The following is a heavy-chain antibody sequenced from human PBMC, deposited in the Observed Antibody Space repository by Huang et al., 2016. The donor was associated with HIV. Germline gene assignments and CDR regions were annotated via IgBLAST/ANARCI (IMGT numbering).Heavy chain of an antibody. CDR1: GGSISTGNYD. J-gene: IGHJ3*02. D-gene: IGHD3-3*01. Sequence: QVQLQESGPGLVKPSETLSLTCTVSGGSISTGNYDWSWIRQPAGKGLEWVGHLSTGGSANYNPSLKSRVTIALDTSKTQFSRKRSSVTAADSAVYYCARVESGYYDAFDIWGPGTTVTVSS. CDR2: LSTGGSA. V-gene: IGHV4-61*09. CDR3: ARVESGYYDAFDI.